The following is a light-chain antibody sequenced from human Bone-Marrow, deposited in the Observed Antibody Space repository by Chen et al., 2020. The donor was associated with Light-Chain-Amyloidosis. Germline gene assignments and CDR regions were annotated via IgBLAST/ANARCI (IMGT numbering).Light chain of an antibody. CDR2: RAS. CDR1: QSVFSSSDNKNY. CDR3: QQYHSWKT. J-gene: IGKJ1*01. Sequence: DIVMTQSPDSLAVSLGERATINCQSSQSVFSSSDNKNYVAWYQQKPGQPPKLLMSRASTRESGVPDRCSGSGTGTDFTRTISSLQAEDVAVYYCQQYHSWKTFGQGTKVEIK. V-gene: IGKV4-1*01.